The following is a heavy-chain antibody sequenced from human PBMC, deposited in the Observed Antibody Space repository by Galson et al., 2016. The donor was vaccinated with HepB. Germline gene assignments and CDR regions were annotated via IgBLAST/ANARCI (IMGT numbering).Heavy chain of an antibody. J-gene: IGHJ4*02. CDR2: IKSYTDGGTT. CDR3: TTSSTRGYTYGPSAY. CDR1: GFTFSGYA. Sequence: SLRLSCAASGFTFSGYAMHWVRQAPGKGLEWVGRIKSYTDGGTTDYAAPMKGRFTFSRDESKNTLYLQMNSLKTEDTAVYYCTTSSTRGYTYGPSAYWGRGTLVAVSS. V-gene: IGHV3-15*01. D-gene: IGHD5-18*01.